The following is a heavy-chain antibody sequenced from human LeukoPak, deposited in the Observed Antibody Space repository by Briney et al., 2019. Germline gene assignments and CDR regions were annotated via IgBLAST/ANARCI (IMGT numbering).Heavy chain of an antibody. CDR1: GASINSDTSY. Sequence: SETLSLTCTVSGASINSDTSYWAWIRQPPGKGLEWVGNIFYSGSTSYKPSLKSRVTISVDTSKNQFSLKLSSVTAADTAVYYCARSSLEYYDILTGFHEWGQGTLVTVYS. CDR3: ARSSLEYYDILTGFHE. V-gene: IGHV4-39*07. J-gene: IGHJ1*01. CDR2: IFYSGST. D-gene: IGHD3-9*01.